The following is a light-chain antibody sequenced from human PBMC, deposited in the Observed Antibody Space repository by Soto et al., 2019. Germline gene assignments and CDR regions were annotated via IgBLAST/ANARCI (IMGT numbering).Light chain of an antibody. CDR2: GVS. V-gene: IGKV1-39*01. CDR1: ESISNR. Sequence: DIQMTQSPSTLSASVGDRVTITCRASESISNRLAWYQQKPGKAPKLLIYGVSSLESGVPSRFSGSGSGTDFTLTISSLQPEDFATYYCQQSYSTPITFGQGTRLEIK. CDR3: QQSYSTPIT. J-gene: IGKJ5*01.